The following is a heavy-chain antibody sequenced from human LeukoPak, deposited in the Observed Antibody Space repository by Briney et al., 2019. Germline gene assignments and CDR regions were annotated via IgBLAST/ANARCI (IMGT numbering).Heavy chain of an antibody. D-gene: IGHD3-10*01. Sequence: SVKVSCKASGGTFSSYAISWVRQAPGQGLEWMGGIIPIFGTANYAQKFQGRVTITTDGSTSTAYMELSSLRSEDTAVYYCARVSPYYYGSGFRYYFDYWGQGTLVTVSS. J-gene: IGHJ4*02. V-gene: IGHV1-69*05. CDR3: ARVSPYYYGSGFRYYFDY. CDR1: GGTFSSYA. CDR2: IIPIFGTA.